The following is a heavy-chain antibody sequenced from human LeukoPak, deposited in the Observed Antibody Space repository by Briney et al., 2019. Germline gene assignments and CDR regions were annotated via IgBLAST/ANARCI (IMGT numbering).Heavy chain of an antibody. CDR3: AKDREYSYVYDAFDI. D-gene: IGHD3-16*01. Sequence: PGGSLRLSCAASGFTFSSCAMSWVRQAQGKGLELVSGMSGCGSSTYYADSVMGRFTISRDNSQNTLYLQMNTLRAEHAAVYYCAKDREYSYVYDAFDIWGQGTLVTVSS. V-gene: IGHV3-23*01. J-gene: IGHJ3*02. CDR2: MSGCGSST. CDR1: GFTFSSCA.